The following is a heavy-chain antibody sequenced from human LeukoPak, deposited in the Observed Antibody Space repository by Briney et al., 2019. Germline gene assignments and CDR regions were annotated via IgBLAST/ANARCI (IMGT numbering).Heavy chain of an antibody. D-gene: IGHD3-9*01. CDR3: AGYYDILTGLDY. Sequence: SETLSLTCTVSGGSISSDYWSWIRQPPGKGLEWIGYIYYSGSTNYNPSLKSRVTISVDTSKNQFSLKLNSLTAADTAVYYCAGYYDILTGLDYWGQGTLVTVSS. CDR2: IYYSGST. CDR1: GGSISSDY. V-gene: IGHV4-59*01. J-gene: IGHJ4*02.